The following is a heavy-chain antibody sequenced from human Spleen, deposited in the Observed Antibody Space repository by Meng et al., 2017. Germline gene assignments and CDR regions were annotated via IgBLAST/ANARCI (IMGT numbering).Heavy chain of an antibody. V-gene: IGHV1-18*01. CDR2: ISAYNGNT. Sequence: ASVKVSCKASGYTFTSYGISWVRQAPGQGLEWMGWISAYNGNTNYAQKLQGRVTMTTDTSTSTAYMELRSLRSDDTAVYYCAREGGSYLSFYNYGMDVWGQGTTVTVSS. J-gene: IGHJ6*02. CDR1: GYTFTSYG. D-gene: IGHD1-26*01. CDR3: AREGGSYLSFYNYGMDV.